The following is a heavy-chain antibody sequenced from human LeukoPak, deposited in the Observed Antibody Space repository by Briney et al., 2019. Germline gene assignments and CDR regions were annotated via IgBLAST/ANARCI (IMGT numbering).Heavy chain of an antibody. CDR1: GFTFSTYG. CDR2: ISYDGSSK. D-gene: IGHD6-13*01. CDR3: AKDRPEYSSSWYGWGMDV. J-gene: IGHJ6*02. V-gene: IGHV3-30*18. Sequence: GGSLRLSCAASGFTFSTYGMHWVRQAPGEGLEWVAVISYDGSSKYYADSEKGRFTISRDNSKNTLYLQMNSLRAEDTAVYYCAKDRPEYSSSWYGWGMDVWGQGTTVTVSS.